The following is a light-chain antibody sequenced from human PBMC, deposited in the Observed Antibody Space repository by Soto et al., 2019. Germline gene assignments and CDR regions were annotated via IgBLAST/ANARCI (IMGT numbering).Light chain of an antibody. J-gene: IGLJ3*02. V-gene: IGLV8-61*01. Sequence: QAVVTQEPSLSVSPGGTVTLTCGFSSGSVSASNNPSWYQQTPGQAPRTLIYSTSTRSSGVPDRFSGSILGNKAALTITGAQAEDESDYHCVLYMGSGIWVFGGGTKLTVL. CDR3: VLYMGSGIWV. CDR1: SGSVSASNN. CDR2: STS.